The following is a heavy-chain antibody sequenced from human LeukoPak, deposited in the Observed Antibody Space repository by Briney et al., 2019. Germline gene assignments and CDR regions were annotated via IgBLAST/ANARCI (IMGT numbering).Heavy chain of an antibody. CDR3: ARDQVVPADPDAFDI. V-gene: IGHV1-69*04. J-gene: IGHJ3*02. D-gene: IGHD2-2*01. CDR1: GGTFSSYT. Sequence: SVKVSCKASGGTFSSYTISWVRQAPGQGLEWMGRIIPILGIANYAQKLRGRVTITADKSTSTAYMELSSLRSEDTAVYYCARDQVVPADPDAFDIWGQGTMVTVSS. CDR2: IIPILGIA.